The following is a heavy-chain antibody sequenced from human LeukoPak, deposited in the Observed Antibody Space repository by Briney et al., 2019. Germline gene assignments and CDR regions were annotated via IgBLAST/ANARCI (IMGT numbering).Heavy chain of an antibody. J-gene: IGHJ4*02. V-gene: IGHV3-43D*03. Sequence: GGSLRLSCAASGFTFDDYAMHWVRQVPGKGLEWVSFISWDGGSTYYADSVKGRFTISRDNSKNSLYLQMNSLRAEDTALYYCAKGTLGDYRAGPVYWGRGTLVTVSS. D-gene: IGHD4-17*01. CDR3: AKGTLGDYRAGPVY. CDR2: ISWDGGST. CDR1: GFTFDDYA.